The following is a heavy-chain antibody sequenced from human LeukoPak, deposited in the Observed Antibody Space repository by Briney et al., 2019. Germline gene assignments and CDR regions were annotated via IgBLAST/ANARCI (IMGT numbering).Heavy chain of an antibody. J-gene: IGHJ4*02. CDR1: GFTVSSNY. Sequence: GGSLRLSCAASGFTVSSNYMSWVRQAPGKGLEWVSVTYSGGTTYYADSVKGRFTISRDSSKNTLYLQMNSLRVEDTAVYYCAKVAKYYYGSETYYFFEHWGQGTPVTASS. V-gene: IGHV3-53*01. CDR3: AKVAKYYYGSETYYFFEH. CDR2: TYSGGTT. D-gene: IGHD3-10*01.